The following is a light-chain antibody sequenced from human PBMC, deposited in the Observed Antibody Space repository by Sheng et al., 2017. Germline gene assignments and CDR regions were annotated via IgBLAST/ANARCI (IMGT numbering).Light chain of an antibody. CDR1: SGHSSFA. CDR3: QTWGTEIRL. V-gene: IGLV4-69*01. CDR2: VNGDGTH. Sequence: QLAVTQSPSASASLGASVKLTCTLTSGHSSFAVAWHQXQPGKGPRYLLKVNGDGTHHQGGGXPDRFSGSSSGAERYLTISSLESDDEADYYCQTWGTEIRLFGGGTRLTVL. J-gene: IGLJ3*02.